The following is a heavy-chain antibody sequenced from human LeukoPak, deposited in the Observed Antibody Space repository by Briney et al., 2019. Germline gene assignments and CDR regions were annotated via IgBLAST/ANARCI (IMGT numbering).Heavy chain of an antibody. CDR3: ARTGYCTNGVCYAHYYYYYMDV. D-gene: IGHD2-8*01. Sequence: SVKVSCKASGGTFSSYTISWVRQAPGQGLEWMGRIIPILGIANYAQKFQGRVTITADKSTSTAYMELSSLRSEDTAVYYCARTGYCTNGVCYAHYYYYYMDVWAKGPRSPSP. CDR1: GGTFSSYT. CDR2: IIPILGIA. J-gene: IGHJ6*03. V-gene: IGHV1-69*02.